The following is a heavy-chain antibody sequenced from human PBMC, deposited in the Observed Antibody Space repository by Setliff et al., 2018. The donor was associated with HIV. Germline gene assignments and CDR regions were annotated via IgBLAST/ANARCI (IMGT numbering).Heavy chain of an antibody. D-gene: IGHD5-18*01. Sequence: SETLSLTCAVSGYSISSGFYWSWMRQPPGKGLEWIGSIYHSGSTNYNPSLKSRVTISVDTSKNQFSLKLSSVTAADTAVYYCARDLGSAYSYAQGRFDPWGQGTLVTVSS. J-gene: IGHJ5*02. CDR2: IYHSGST. CDR1: GYSISSGFY. CDR3: ARDLGSAYSYAQGRFDP. V-gene: IGHV4-38-2*02.